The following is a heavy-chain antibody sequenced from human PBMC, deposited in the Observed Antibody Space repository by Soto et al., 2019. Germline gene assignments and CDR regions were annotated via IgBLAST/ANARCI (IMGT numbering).Heavy chain of an antibody. CDR1: GYTFTSYG. V-gene: IGHV1-18*04. Sequence: QVQLVQSGAEVKKPGASVKVSCKASGYTFTSYGISWVRQAPGQGLEWMGWISAYNGNTNYAQKLQGRVTMTTDTSTSTAYMELRSLRCADTAVYSCARTESYYYILTGLGRWSEYWGQETLVTVSS. CDR3: ARTESYYYILTGLGRWSEY. J-gene: IGHJ4*02. D-gene: IGHD3-9*01. CDR2: ISAYNGNT.